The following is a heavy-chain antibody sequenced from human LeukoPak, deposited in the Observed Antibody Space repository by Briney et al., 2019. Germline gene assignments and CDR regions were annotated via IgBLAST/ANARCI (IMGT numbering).Heavy chain of an antibody. CDR2: IKQDGSEK. CDR1: GFTFSSYW. Sequence: GGSLRLSCAASGFTFSSYWMSWVRQAPGKGLEWVANIKQDGSEKYYVDSVKGRLTISRDNAKNSLYLQMDSLRAEDTAVYYCASGFEYSSSYFDYWGQGTLVTVSS. CDR3: ASGFEYSSSYFDY. J-gene: IGHJ4*02. V-gene: IGHV3-7*01. D-gene: IGHD6-6*01.